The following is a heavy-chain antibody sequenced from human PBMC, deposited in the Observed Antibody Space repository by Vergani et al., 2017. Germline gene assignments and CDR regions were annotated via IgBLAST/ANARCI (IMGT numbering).Heavy chain of an antibody. D-gene: IGHD3-22*01. CDR3: ARWDSSGYPAY. CDR1: GFTFSSYG. Sequence: QVQLVESGGGVVQPGRSLRLSCAASGFTFSSYGMHWVRQAPGKGLEWVAVIWYDGSNKYYADSVKGRFTISRDNSKNTLYLQMNSLRAEDTAVYYCARWDSSGYPAYWGQGTLVTVSS. CDR2: IWYDGSNK. V-gene: IGHV3-33*01. J-gene: IGHJ4*02.